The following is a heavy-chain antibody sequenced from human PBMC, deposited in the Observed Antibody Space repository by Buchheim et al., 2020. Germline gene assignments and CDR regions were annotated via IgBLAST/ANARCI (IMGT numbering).Heavy chain of an antibody. D-gene: IGHD2-15*01. CDR1: GYTFTDYA. V-gene: IGHV1-3*01. CDR2: INAGNGNT. J-gene: IGHJ6*02. CDR3: AREVVTATPFSYYYGMDV. Sequence: QVQLVQSGAEVKKPGASVKVSCRASGYTFTDYATHWVRQAPGQRLEWMGWINAGNGNTKSSQKFQDRVTITRDNSASTAYMELSSLSSEDTAVYYCAREVVTATPFSYYYGMDVWGQGTT.